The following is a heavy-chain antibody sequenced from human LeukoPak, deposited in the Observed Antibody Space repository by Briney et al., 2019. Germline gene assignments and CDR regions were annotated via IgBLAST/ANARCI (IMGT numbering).Heavy chain of an antibody. CDR1: GSSVTNSPLY. V-gene: IGHV4-61*09. Sequence: PSETLSLTCTVSGSSVTNSPLYWGWIRQPAGKGLEWIGQIHPSGSTNYNPSLTNRVTISLDTSKNHFFLQLTSVTAADTAVYYCARERLFSGETRWFDSWGQGTLVTVSS. J-gene: IGHJ5*01. D-gene: IGHD3-10*01. CDR2: IHPSGST. CDR3: ARERLFSGETRWFDS.